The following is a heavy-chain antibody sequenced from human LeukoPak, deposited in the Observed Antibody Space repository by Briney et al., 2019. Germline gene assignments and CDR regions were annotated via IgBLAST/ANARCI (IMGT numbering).Heavy chain of an antibody. D-gene: IGHD6-13*01. CDR3: ARNLPGPSIAAAAP. CDR1: GGSFSGYY. CDR2: INHSGST. V-gene: IGHV4-34*01. Sequence: ASETLSLTCAVYGGSFSGYYWSWIRQPPGKGLEWIGEINHSGSTNYNPSLKSRVTISVDTSKNQFSLKLSSVTAADTAVYYCARNLPGPSIAAAAPWGQGTLVTVSS. J-gene: IGHJ5*02.